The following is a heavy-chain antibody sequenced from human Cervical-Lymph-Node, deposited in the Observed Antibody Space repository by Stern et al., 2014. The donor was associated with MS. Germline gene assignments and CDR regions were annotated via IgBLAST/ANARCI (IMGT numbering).Heavy chain of an antibody. CDR2: ISAYNGNT. CDR3: ARVGTLLEWFLPLDY. D-gene: IGHD3-3*01. V-gene: IGHV1-18*04. CDR1: GYTFTSYG. J-gene: IGHJ4*02. Sequence: VQLVESGAEVKKPGASVKVSCKASGYTFTSYGISWVRQAPGQGLEWMGWISAYNGNTNDAQKLQGRVTMTTDTSTSTAYMELRSLRSDDTAVYYCARVGTLLEWFLPLDYWGQGTLVTVSS.